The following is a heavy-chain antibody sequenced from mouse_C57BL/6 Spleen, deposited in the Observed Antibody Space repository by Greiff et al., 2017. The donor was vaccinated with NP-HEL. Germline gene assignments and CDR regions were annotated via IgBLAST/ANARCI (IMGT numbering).Heavy chain of an antibody. CDR2: IDPSDSYT. V-gene: IGHV1-50*01. CDR3: ARSEGDYYGSSYGFAY. CDR1: GYTFTSYW. Sequence: QVQLQQPGAELVKPGASVKLSCKASGYTFTSYWMQWVKQRPGQGLEWIGEIDPSDSYTNYNQKFKGKATLTVDTSSSTAYIQLSSLTSEDSAVYYCARSEGDYYGSSYGFAYWGQGTLVTVSA. J-gene: IGHJ3*01. D-gene: IGHD1-1*01.